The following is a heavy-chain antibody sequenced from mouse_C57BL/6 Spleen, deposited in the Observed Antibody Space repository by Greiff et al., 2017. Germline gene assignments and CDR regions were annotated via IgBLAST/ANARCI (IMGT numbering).Heavy chain of an antibody. V-gene: IGHV5-6*01. CDR3: ARRLYDYDGYFDV. CDR1: GFTFSSYG. Sequence: EVQRVESGGDLVKPGGSLKLSCAASGFTFSSYGMSWVRQTPDKRLEWVATISSGGSYTYYPDSVKGRFTISRDNAKNTLYLQMSSLKSEDTAMYYGARRLYDYDGYFDVWGTGTTVTVSS. CDR2: ISSGGSYT. J-gene: IGHJ1*03. D-gene: IGHD2-4*01.